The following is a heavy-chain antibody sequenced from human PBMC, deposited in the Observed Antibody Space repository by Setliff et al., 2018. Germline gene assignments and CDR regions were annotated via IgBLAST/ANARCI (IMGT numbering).Heavy chain of an antibody. CDR2: INWNGGST. D-gene: IGHD2-15*01. CDR1: GFTFDDYG. J-gene: IGHJ4*02. Sequence: GGSLRLSCAASGFTFDDYGMSWVRQAPGKGLEWVSGINWNGGSTGYADSVKGRFTISRDNAKNSLYLQMNSLRAEDTALYYCARELNGYCSGGSCCDYWGQGTLVTVSS. V-gene: IGHV3-20*04. CDR3: ARELNGYCSGGSCCDY.